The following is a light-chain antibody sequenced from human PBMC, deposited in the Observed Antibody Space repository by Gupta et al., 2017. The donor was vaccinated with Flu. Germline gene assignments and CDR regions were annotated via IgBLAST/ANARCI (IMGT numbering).Light chain of an antibody. CDR1: QAISRY. J-gene: IGKJ2*01. Sequence: PSSLSASVGDTVTVTCRASQAISRYLSWYHQKPGKAPNLLIYAASNLQSGVPSRFSGSGSGRQFTLTIRSLQPEDLATYFCQEVYSYPYTFGQGTKLEIK. CDR2: AAS. CDR3: QEVYSYPYT. V-gene: IGKV1-9*01.